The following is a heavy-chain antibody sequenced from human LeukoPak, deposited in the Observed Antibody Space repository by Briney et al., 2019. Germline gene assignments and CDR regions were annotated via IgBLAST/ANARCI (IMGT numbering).Heavy chain of an antibody. D-gene: IGHD3-22*01. Sequence: SETPSLTCTVSGGSISSSSFYWGWIRQPPGKGLEWTGSIYYRGSTYYNPSLKSRVTISVDMSENQVSLKLRSVTAADTAVYYCTKFYFDRSGYADYWGQGTLVTVSS. CDR3: TKFYFDRSGYADY. CDR2: IYYRGST. CDR1: GGSISSSSFY. V-gene: IGHV4-39*05. J-gene: IGHJ4*02.